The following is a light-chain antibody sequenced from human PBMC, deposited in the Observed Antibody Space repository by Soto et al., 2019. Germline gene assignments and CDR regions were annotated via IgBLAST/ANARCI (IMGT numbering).Light chain of an antibody. CDR3: KQDHTLPLT. V-gene: IGKV1-12*01. J-gene: IGKJ4*02. CDR1: QDVGRW. CDR2: AAS. Sequence: DIQLTQSPFSESASVGDRVTITCRASQDVGRWLAWYQQRPGKAPKLVIYAASHLQSGVTARFSGSGSGTEFTITISSLQPVYFGTYYCKQDHTLPLTFGGGTKVEIK.